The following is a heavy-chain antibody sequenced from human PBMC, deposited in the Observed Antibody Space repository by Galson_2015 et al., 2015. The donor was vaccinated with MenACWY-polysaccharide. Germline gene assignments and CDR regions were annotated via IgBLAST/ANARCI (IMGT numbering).Heavy chain of an antibody. CDR2: ISYAGSDK. Sequence: SLRLSHAASGFIFRPYGMHWVRQAAGKGLEWEAVISYAGSDKHYADYVKGRFTIARDNSKNTLYLQMHRLKAEDTAVYYCAKHFGSYLYGMDVWGQGTTVTVSS. CDR3: AKHFGSYLYGMDV. CDR1: GFIFRPYG. V-gene: IGHV3-30*18. D-gene: IGHD1-26*01. J-gene: IGHJ6*02.